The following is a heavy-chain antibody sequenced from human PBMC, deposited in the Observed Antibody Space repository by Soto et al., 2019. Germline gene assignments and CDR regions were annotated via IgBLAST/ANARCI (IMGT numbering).Heavy chain of an antibody. J-gene: IGHJ4*02. CDR3: ARGPTGWFGYDY. D-gene: IGHD3-10*01. CDR2: INSGASTT. Sequence: DVQLVESGGGLVQPGGSLRLSCAASGFSFSSSWMHWVRQAPGKGLVWVSRINSGASTTNYADSVKGRFTISRDNAKNTLYLHMDSLTAVDTAVYYCARGPTGWFGYDYWGQGTLVTVSS. CDR1: GFSFSSSW. V-gene: IGHV3-74*01.